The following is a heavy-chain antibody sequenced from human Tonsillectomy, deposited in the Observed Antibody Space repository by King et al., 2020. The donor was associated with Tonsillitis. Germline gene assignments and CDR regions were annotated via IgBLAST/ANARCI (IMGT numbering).Heavy chain of an antibody. CDR1: GFTFSSYS. J-gene: IGHJ6*03. D-gene: IGHD1-14*01. CDR3: ARDEIEESFQNRHYYYYYYMDV. V-gene: IGHV3-21*01. Sequence: VQLVESGGGLVKPGGSLRLSCAASGFTFSSYSMNWVRQAPGKGLEWVSSISSSSSYIYYADSVKGRFTISRDNAKNSLYLQMNSLRAEDTAVYYCARDEIEESFQNRHYYYYYYMDVWGKGTTVTVSS. CDR2: ISSSSSYI.